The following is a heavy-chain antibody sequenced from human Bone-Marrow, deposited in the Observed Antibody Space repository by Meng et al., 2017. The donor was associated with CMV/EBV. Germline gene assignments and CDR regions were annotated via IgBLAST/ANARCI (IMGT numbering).Heavy chain of an antibody. D-gene: IGHD1-26*01. CDR1: GCTFSDYA. Sequence: SCTASGCTFSDYAMRWVRQAPGKGLEWVSTIVGSGTTTHYADSVRGRFTISRDNSKNTVYLQMNSLRAEDTAVYYCARGERLADLLAYWGQGTLVTVSS. V-gene: IGHV3-23*01. CDR3: ARGERLADLLAY. CDR2: IVGSGTTT. J-gene: IGHJ4*02.